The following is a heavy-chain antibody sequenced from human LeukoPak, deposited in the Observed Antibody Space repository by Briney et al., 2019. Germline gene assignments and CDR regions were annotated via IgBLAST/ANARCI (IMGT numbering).Heavy chain of an antibody. J-gene: IGHJ4*02. Sequence: GSLRLSCAASGFSRNTFGMHWVRRAPGKGLEWVAFIHYDGRDKFYPDSMKGRFTISRDDSNNTLFLQMNSLRVDDTAVYYCAQDSLLAVASDWGQGTLVTVSS. CDR1: GFSRNTFG. CDR3: AQDSLLAVASD. V-gene: IGHV3-30*02. D-gene: IGHD6-19*01. CDR2: IHYDGRDK.